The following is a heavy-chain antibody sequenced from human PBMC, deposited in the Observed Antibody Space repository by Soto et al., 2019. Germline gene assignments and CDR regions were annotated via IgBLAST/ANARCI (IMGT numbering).Heavy chain of an antibody. CDR3: ARDRYYDFWSGPEGYNWSDP. CDR2: IYYSGST. V-gene: IGHV4-30-4*01. Sequence: SETLSLTCTVSGGSISSGDYYWSWIRQPPGKGLEWIGYIYYSGSTYYNPSLKSRVTISVDTSKNQFSLKLSSVTAADTAVYYCARDRYYDFWSGPEGYNWSDPWGQGTLVTVSS. CDR1: GGSISSGDYY. J-gene: IGHJ5*02. D-gene: IGHD3-3*01.